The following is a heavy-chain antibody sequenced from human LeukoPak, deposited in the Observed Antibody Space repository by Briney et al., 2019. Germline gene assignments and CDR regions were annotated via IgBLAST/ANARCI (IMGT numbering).Heavy chain of an antibody. J-gene: IGHJ5*02. CDR2: IYPGDSDT. V-gene: IGHV5-51*01. Sequence: GESLKISCKGSGYSFTSYWIGWVRQMPGKGLEWMGIIYPGDSDTRYSPSFQGQVTISADKSISTAYLQWSSLKASDTGMYYCARHPAGYDILTGYYRQNWFDPWGQGTLVTVSS. CDR1: GYSFTSYW. D-gene: IGHD3-9*01. CDR3: ARHPAGYDILTGYYRQNWFDP.